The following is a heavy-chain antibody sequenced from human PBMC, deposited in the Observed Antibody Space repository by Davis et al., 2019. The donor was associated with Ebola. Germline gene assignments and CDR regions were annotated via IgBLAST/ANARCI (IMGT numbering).Heavy chain of an antibody. J-gene: IGHJ6*04. CDR3: AREEAKYYYDSSGYYSRSYGMDV. D-gene: IGHD3-22*01. CDR2: INHSGST. V-gene: IGHV4-34*01. CDR1: GGSFSGYY. Sequence: MPSETLSLTCAVYGGSFSGYYWSWIRQPPGKGLEWIGEINHSGSTNYNPSLKSRVTISVDRSKNQFSLKLSSVTAADTAVYYCAREEAKYYYDSSGYYSRSYGMDVWGKGTTVTVSS.